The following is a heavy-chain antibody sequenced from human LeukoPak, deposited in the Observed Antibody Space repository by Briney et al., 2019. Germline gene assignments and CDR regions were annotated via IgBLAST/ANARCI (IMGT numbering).Heavy chain of an antibody. Sequence: GRSLRLSCAASGFTFDDYAMHWVRQAPGKGLEWVSGISWNSGSIGYADSVKGRFTISRDSAKNSLYLQMSSLRAEDTALYYCAEDWGYCSSTSCPIGPNWFDPWGQGTLVTVSS. CDR2: ISWNSGSI. J-gene: IGHJ5*02. CDR1: GFTFDDYA. V-gene: IGHV3-9*01. D-gene: IGHD2-2*01. CDR3: AEDWGYCSSTSCPIGPNWFDP.